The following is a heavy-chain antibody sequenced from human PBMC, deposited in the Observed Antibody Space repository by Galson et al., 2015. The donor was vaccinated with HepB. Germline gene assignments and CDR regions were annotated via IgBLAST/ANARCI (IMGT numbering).Heavy chain of an antibody. J-gene: IGHJ4*02. V-gene: IGHV4-34*01. D-gene: IGHD4-17*01. CDR2: INHSGST. Sequence: ETLSLTCAVYGGSFSGYYWSWIRQPPGKGLEWIGEINHSGSTNYNPSLKSRVTISVDTSKNQFSLKLSSVTAADTAVYYCARAGDYGDLDYWGQGTLVTVSS. CDR3: ARAGDYGDLDY. CDR1: GGSFSGYY.